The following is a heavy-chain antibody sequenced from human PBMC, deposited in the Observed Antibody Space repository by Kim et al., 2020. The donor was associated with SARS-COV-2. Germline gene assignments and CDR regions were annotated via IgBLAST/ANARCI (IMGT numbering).Heavy chain of an antibody. V-gene: IGHV3-7*01. CDR3: ATGGRSIGY. D-gene: IGHD3-16*02. CDR1: GFTISNSW. J-gene: IGHJ4*02. CDR2: IKQDGSER. Sequence: GGSLRLSCAVSGFTISNSWMSWVRQAPGKGLEWVANIKQDGSERYYLDSVKGRFTVSRDNAKNSLYLQMDSLRTEDTAVYYCATGGRSIGYWGQGTLVTV.